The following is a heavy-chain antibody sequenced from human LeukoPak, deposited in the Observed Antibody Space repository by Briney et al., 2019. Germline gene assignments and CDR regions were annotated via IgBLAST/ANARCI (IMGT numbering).Heavy chain of an antibody. V-gene: IGHV3-23*01. J-gene: IGHJ4*02. Sequence: GGSLRLSCAASGFAVSSNYMSWVRQAPGKGLEWVSAISGSGGSTYYADSVKGRFTISRDNSKNTLYLQMNSLRAEDTAVYYCARGRGYCSSTSCYVFDYWGQGTLVTVSS. CDR1: GFAVSSNY. D-gene: IGHD2-2*01. CDR2: ISGSGGST. CDR3: ARGRGYCSSTSCYVFDY.